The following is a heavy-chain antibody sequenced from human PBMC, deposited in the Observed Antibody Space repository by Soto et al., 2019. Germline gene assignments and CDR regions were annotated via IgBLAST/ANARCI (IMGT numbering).Heavy chain of an antibody. CDR2: IFYSGTT. J-gene: IGHJ4*02. CDR3: AGPTSYFQF. CDR1: GDSVYSRPHS. V-gene: IGHV4-31*03. Sequence: QVHLQESGPGLLRPTQTLSLTCTVSGDSVYSRPHSWTWIRQLPDRGLEYIGYIFYSGTTYYNPSLPDRVTISLDTSKNQFYLSLTSVTAADTAVYYCAGPTSYFQFWGQGTLVNVSS.